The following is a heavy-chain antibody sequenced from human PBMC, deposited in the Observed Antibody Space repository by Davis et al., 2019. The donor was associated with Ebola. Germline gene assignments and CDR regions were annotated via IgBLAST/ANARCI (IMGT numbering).Heavy chain of an antibody. Sequence: AASVKVSCKASGYTFTSYGISWVRQAPGQGLEWMGRIIPILGIANYAQKFQGRVTITADESTSTAYMELSSLRSEDTAVYYCARELYYYGMDVWGQGTTVTVSS. CDR3: ARELYYYGMDV. J-gene: IGHJ6*02. V-gene: IGHV1-69*04. CDR1: GYTFTSYG. CDR2: IIPILGIA.